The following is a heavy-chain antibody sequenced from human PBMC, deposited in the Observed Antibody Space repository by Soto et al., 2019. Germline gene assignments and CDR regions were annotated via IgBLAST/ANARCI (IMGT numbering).Heavy chain of an antibody. V-gene: IGHV1-18*01. CDR2: ISAYNGDT. CDR1: GYTFTNYG. CDR3: ARTYSKYSILSEADY. J-gene: IGHJ4*02. D-gene: IGHD2-21*01. Sequence: QVQLVQSGAEVKKPGASVKVSCKASGYTFTNYGISWVRQAPGQGLEWMGWISAYNGDTNFAQRFQGRVTMTTDTSTSTAYMELRSLRSDDTAVYYCARTYSKYSILSEADYWGQGTLVTVSS.